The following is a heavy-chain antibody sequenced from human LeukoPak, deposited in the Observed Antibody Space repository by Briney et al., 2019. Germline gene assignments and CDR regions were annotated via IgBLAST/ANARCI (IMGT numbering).Heavy chain of an antibody. CDR1: GGSISSSNW. CDR3: ARDRSSSWNDAFDI. CDR2: IYHSGST. V-gene: IGHV4-4*02. D-gene: IGHD6-13*01. Sequence: PSETLSLTCAVSGGSISSSNWWSWVRQPPGKGLEWIGEIYHSGSTNYNPSLKSRVTISVDKSKNQFSLKLSSVTAADTAVYYRARDRSSSWNDAFDIWGQGTMVTVSS. J-gene: IGHJ3*02.